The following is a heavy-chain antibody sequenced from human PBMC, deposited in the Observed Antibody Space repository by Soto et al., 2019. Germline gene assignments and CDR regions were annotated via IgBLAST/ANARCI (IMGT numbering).Heavy chain of an antibody. V-gene: IGHV4-61*01. CDR2: IYYSGST. D-gene: IGHD6-25*01. CDR1: GGSVSSGSYY. Sequence: PSETLSLTCTVSGGSVSSGSYYWSWIRQPPGKGLEWIGYIYYSGSTNYNPSLKSRVTISVDTSKNQFSLKLSSVTAADTAVYYCARDLDSSANWFDPWGQGTLVTVS. J-gene: IGHJ5*02. CDR3: ARDLDSSANWFDP.